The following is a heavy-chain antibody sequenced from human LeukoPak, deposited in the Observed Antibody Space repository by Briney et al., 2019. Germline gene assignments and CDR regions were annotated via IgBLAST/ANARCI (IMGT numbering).Heavy chain of an antibody. CDR1: GFTFSSYA. V-gene: IGHV3-23*01. CDR2: ITHSGAGT. CDR3: AKGGKYCSTTFCYTHFDY. J-gene: IGHJ4*02. Sequence: GGSLRLSCAASGFTFSSYAMSWVRQAPGKGLEWLSSITHSGAGTYYADSAKGRFTISRDNSKNTLSLQMSSLSAEDTALYYCAKGGKYCSTTFCYTHFDYWGQGTLVTVSS. D-gene: IGHD2-2*02.